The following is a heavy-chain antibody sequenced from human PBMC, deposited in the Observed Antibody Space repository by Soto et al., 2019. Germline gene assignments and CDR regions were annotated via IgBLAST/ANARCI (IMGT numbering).Heavy chain of an antibody. J-gene: IGHJ6*02. Sequence: GGSLRLSCVASGFIFDDYGMSWVRQTPGKGLKWVSGIDGNAGSTGYADSVKGRLTVSRDNATNSIYLQMNSLRAEDTSLYFCARRWFGEFYYYGLDVWGQGTSVTVSS. CDR3: ARRWFGEFYYYGLDV. CDR1: GFIFDDYG. D-gene: IGHD3-10*01. CDR2: IDGNAGST. V-gene: IGHV3-20*04.